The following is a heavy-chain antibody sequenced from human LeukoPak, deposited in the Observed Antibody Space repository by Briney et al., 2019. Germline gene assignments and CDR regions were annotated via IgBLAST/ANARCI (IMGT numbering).Heavy chain of an antibody. CDR3: AKGSGASCYSSLDS. Sequence: GGSLRLSCAASGFTFSDYAMSWVRQAPGKGLEWLSVISSSGTSIFYADSVEGRFTISRDTSRNTLYLQMNSLRGEDTATYYCAKGSGASCYSSLDSWARRILVIVSS. J-gene: IGHJ4*02. CDR1: GFTFSDYA. D-gene: IGHD2-15*01. V-gene: IGHV3-23*01. CDR2: ISSSGTSI.